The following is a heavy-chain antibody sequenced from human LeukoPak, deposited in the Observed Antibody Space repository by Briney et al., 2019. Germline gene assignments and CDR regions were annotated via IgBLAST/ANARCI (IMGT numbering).Heavy chain of an antibody. CDR3: VTQGWQRRAQPPF. D-gene: IGHD6-25*01. CDR1: GGSFSGYY. CDR2: INHSGST. V-gene: IGHV4-34*01. Sequence: SETLSLTCAVYGGSFSGYYWSWIRQPPGKGLEWIGEINHSGSTNYNPSLKSRVTISVDTSKNQFSLKLRSVTAADTAVYYRVTQGWQRRAQPPFWGQGTLVTVSS. J-gene: IGHJ4*02.